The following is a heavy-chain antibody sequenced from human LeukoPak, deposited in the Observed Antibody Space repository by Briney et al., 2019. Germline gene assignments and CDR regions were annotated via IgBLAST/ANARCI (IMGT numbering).Heavy chain of an antibody. D-gene: IGHD1/OR15-1a*01. Sequence: GGSLRLSCAASGFAFSTYSMNWVRQAPGKGLEWVSSITSVSSSIKYADSLKGRFTISRDNAKNLLYLQMNSLRAEDTAVYFCARVKAGATLENFYYSYIDVWGKGTPVTVSS. J-gene: IGHJ6*03. CDR2: ITSVSSSI. CDR3: ARVKAGATLENFYYSYIDV. CDR1: GFAFSTYS. V-gene: IGHV3-21*06.